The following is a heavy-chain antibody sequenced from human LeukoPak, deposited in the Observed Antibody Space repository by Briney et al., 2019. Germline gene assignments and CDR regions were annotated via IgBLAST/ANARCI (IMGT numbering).Heavy chain of an antibody. D-gene: IGHD5-18*01. CDR2: ISYDGSNK. CDR3: ARSARGYSYGPFYYFDY. V-gene: IGHV3-30-3*01. Sequence: GGSLRLSCAASGFTLSSYAMHWVRQAPGKGLEWVAVISYDGSNKYYADSVKGRFTISRDNSKNTLYLQMNSLRAEDTAVYYCARSARGYSYGPFYYFDYWGQGTLVTVSS. J-gene: IGHJ4*02. CDR1: GFTLSSYA.